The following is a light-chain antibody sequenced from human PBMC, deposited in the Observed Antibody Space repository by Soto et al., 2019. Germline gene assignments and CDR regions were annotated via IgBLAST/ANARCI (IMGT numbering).Light chain of an antibody. CDR1: QSIASY. J-gene: IGKJ5*01. V-gene: IGKV1-39*01. Sequence: DIQMTQSPYSLSAFLGDRVTITCRASQSIASYLNWYQQKPGKAPKFLIYAASTLQSGVPSRFSGSGSGTDFTLTISSLQPEDFATYFCQQSYSTPITFGQGTRLEIK. CDR3: QQSYSTPIT. CDR2: AAS.